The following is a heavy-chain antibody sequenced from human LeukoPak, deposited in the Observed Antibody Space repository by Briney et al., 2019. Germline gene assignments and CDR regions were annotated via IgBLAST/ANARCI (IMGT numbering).Heavy chain of an antibody. J-gene: IGHJ4*02. CDR2: IYTSGST. Sequence: SETLSLTCTVSGGSISSGSYYWSWIRQPAGKGLEWIGRIYTSGSTNYNPSLKSRVTISVDTSKNQFSLKLSSVTAADTAVYYCARREVRGVMRANRGFDYWGQGTLVTVSS. D-gene: IGHD3-10*01. CDR3: ARREVRGVMRANRGFDY. CDR1: GGSISSGSYY. V-gene: IGHV4-61*02.